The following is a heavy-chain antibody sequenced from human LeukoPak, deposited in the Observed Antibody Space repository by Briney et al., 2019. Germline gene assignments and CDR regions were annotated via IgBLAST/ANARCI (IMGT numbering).Heavy chain of an antibody. D-gene: IGHD4-17*01. V-gene: IGHV1-24*01. J-gene: IGHJ5*02. CDR2: FDPEDGET. Sequence: ASVKVSCKVSGYTLTELSMHWVRQAPGKGLEWMGGFDPEDGETIYAQKFQGRVTMTEDTSTDTAYMELSSLRSEDTAVYYCARVVDYGDSNWFDPWGQGTLVTVSS. CDR3: ARVVDYGDSNWFDP. CDR1: GYTLTELS.